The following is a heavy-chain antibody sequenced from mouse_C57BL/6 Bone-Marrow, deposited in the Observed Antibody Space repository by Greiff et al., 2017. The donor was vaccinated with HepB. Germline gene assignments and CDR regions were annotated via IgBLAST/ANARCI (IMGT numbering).Heavy chain of an antibody. V-gene: IGHV7-3*01. Sequence: DVQLVESGGGLVQPGGSLSLSCAASGFTFTDYYMSWVRQPPGKALEWLGFIRNKANGYTTEYSASVKGRFTSSRNNSQSILYLQMNALRAEDSATYYCARTGYYVGYWGRGTTLTVSS. CDR3: ARTGYYVGY. D-gene: IGHD2-2*01. CDR2: IRNKANGYTT. J-gene: IGHJ2*01. CDR1: GFTFTDYY.